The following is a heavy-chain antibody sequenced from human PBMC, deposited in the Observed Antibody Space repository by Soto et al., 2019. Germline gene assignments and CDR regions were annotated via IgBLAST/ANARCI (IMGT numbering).Heavy chain of an antibody. Sequence: EVQLLESGGGLVQPGGSLRLSCATSGLSFSLYSMGWVRQAPGKGLEWVSAISGSGRNIHYADSVKGRFTISRDNSKNTLSLQMNSLRAEDTALYYCAKDDRTASRLDYWGQGTRVTVSS. D-gene: IGHD2-21*02. J-gene: IGHJ4*02. CDR2: ISGSGRNI. V-gene: IGHV3-23*01. CDR3: AKDDRTASRLDY. CDR1: GLSFSLYS.